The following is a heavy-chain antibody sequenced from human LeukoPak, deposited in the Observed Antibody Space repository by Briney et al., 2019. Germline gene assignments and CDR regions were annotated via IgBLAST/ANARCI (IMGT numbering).Heavy chain of an antibody. J-gene: IGHJ4*02. D-gene: IGHD1-26*01. CDR3: ARSYSGSYSAFDY. CDR1: GGTFSTYG. Sequence: ASVKVSCKPSGGTFSTYGISWVRQAPGQGLEWMGWISAYNGNTNYAQKLQGRVTMTTDTSTSTAYMELRSLRSDDTAVYYCARSYSGSYSAFDYWGQGTLVTVSS. CDR2: ISAYNGNT. V-gene: IGHV1-18*01.